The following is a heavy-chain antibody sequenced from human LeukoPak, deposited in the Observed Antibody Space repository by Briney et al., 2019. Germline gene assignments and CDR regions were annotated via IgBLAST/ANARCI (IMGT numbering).Heavy chain of an antibody. D-gene: IGHD1-26*01. J-gene: IGHJ6*03. CDR1: GYSITTNYY. Sequence: PSETLSLTCTVSGYSITTNYYWAWIRQSPRTGLEWIGSVYHNGETYYNPSLKSRVIISVDTSKNEFSLRLTSVTAADTAMYYCVTPRSWELSDMAVWGKGTTVIVSS. CDR2: VYHNGET. V-gene: IGHV4-38-2*02. CDR3: VTPRSWELSDMAV.